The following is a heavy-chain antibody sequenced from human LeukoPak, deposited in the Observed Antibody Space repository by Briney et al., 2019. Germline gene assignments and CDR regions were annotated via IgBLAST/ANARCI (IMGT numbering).Heavy chain of an antibody. CDR2: IWYDGSNK. D-gene: IGHD3-22*01. V-gene: IGHV3-33*01. CDR1: GFTFRNYG. CDR3: ATDRWDSDLVKYLNH. Sequence: GRSLGLSCAASGFTFRNYGMDWVRQAPGKGLEWVAVIWYDGSNKYYADSVKGRFTISRDNSKNMLYLQMNSLRAEDTAVYYCATDRWDSDLVKYLNHWGQGTPVTVSS. J-gene: IGHJ4*02.